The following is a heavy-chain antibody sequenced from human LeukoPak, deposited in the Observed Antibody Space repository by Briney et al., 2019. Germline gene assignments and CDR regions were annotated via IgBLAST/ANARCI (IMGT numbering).Heavy chain of an antibody. J-gene: IGHJ4*02. Sequence: GASVKVSCKASGGTFSSYAISWVRQAPGQGLEWMGWISAYNGNTNYAQKLQGRVTMTTDTSTSTAYMELRSLRSDDTAVYYCARDCSSTSCHDYWGQGTLVTVSS. CDR1: GGTFSSYA. V-gene: IGHV1-18*01. D-gene: IGHD2-2*01. CDR2: ISAYNGNT. CDR3: ARDCSSTSCHDY.